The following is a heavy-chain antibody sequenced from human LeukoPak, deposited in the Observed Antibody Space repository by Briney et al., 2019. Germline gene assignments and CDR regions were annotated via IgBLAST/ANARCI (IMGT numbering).Heavy chain of an antibody. CDR3: ARGKQNGDILTGYRWNWFDP. CDR2: IYYSGST. Sequence: SETLSLTCTVSGGSISSDDYYWSWIRQPPGKGLEWIGYIYYSGSTYYNPSLKSRVTISVDTSKNQFSLKLSSVTAADTAVYYCARGKQNGDILTGYRWNWFDPWGQGTLVTVSS. V-gene: IGHV4-30-4*01. J-gene: IGHJ5*02. D-gene: IGHD3-9*01. CDR1: GGSISSDDYY.